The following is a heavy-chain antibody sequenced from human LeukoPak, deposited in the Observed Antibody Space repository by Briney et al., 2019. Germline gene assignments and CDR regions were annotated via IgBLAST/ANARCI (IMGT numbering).Heavy chain of an antibody. CDR2: IKQDGSEK. CDR1: GFTFSSYW. J-gene: IGHJ5*02. D-gene: IGHD3-3*01. CDR3: ARDERGYDFWSGYYTGSPWFDP. V-gene: IGHV3-7*01. Sequence: PGGSLRLSCAASGFTFSSYWMSWVRQAPGKGLEWVANIKQDGSEKYYVDSVKGRFTISRDNAKNSLHLQMNSLRAEDTAVYYCARDERGYDFWSGYYTGSPWFDPWGQGTLVTVSS.